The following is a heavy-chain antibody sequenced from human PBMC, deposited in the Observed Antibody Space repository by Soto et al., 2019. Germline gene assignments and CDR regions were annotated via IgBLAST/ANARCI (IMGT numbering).Heavy chain of an antibody. J-gene: IGHJ4*02. V-gene: IGHV3-30-3*01. Sequence: PGGSLRLSCAASGFTFSSYAMHWVRQAPGKGLEWVAVISYDGSNKYYADSVKGRFTISRDNSKNTLYLQMNSLRAEDTAVYYCATYYYDSSGYFHDYWGQGTLVTVSS. CDR2: ISYDGSNK. D-gene: IGHD3-22*01. CDR3: ATYYYDSSGYFHDY. CDR1: GFTFSSYA.